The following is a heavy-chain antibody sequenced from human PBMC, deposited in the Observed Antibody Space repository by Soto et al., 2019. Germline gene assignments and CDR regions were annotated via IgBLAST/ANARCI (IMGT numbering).Heavy chain of an antibody. V-gene: IGHV1-18*01. D-gene: IGHD5-12*01. J-gene: IGHJ4*02. CDR3: AQASGYDYEYYFDY. CDR2: ISAYNGNT. Sequence: GASVKVSCKASGYTFTSYGISWVRQAPGQGLEWMGWISAYNGNTNYAQKLQGRVTMTTDTSTSTAYMELRSLRSDDTAVYYCAQASGYDYEYYFDYWGQGTLVTVSS. CDR1: GYTFTSYG.